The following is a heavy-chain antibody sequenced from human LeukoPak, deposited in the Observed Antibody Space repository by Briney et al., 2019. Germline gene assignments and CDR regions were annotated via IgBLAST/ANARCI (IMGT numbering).Heavy chain of an antibody. Sequence: PSETLSLTCTVSGGSISSYYWSWIRQPPGKGLEWIGYIYYSGSTNYNPSLKSRVTISVDTSKNQFSLKLSSVTAADTAAYYCARDIGYCSSTSCPLDYYYGMDVWGKGTTVTVSS. V-gene: IGHV4-59*01. CDR3: ARDIGYCSSTSCPLDYYYGMDV. J-gene: IGHJ6*04. CDR1: GGSISSYY. CDR2: IYYSGST. D-gene: IGHD2-2*03.